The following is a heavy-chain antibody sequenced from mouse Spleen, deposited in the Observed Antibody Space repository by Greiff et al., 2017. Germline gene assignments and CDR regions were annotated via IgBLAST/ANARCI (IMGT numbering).Heavy chain of an antibody. V-gene: IGHV5-9-3*01. CDR2: ISSGGSYT. D-gene: IGHD1-1*01. Sequence: EVHLVESGGGLVKPGGSLKLSCAASGFTFSSYAMSWVRQTPEKRLEWVATISSGGSYTYYPDSVKGRFTISRDNAKNTLYLQMSSLRSEDTAMYYCARQRDYGSSYGYWYFDVWGAGTTVTVSS. CDR1: GFTFSSYA. J-gene: IGHJ1*01. CDR3: ARQRDYGSSYGYWYFDV.